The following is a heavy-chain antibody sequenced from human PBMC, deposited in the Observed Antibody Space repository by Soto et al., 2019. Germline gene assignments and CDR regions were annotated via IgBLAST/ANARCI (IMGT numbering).Heavy chain of an antibody. CDR3: AKSMVRGIYYVYYMDV. CDR1: GFTFSSYA. D-gene: IGHD3-10*01. J-gene: IGHJ6*03. Sequence: GGSLRLSCAASGFTFSSYAMSWVRQAPGKGLEWVSTISGSGGSAYYPDSVKGRFTISRDNSKNTLYLQMNSLRAEDTAVYYCAKSMVRGIYYVYYMDVWGQGTTVTVSS. V-gene: IGHV3-23*01. CDR2: ISGSGGSA.